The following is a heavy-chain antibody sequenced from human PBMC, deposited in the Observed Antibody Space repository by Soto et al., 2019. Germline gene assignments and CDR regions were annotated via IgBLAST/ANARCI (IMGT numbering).Heavy chain of an antibody. J-gene: IGHJ4*02. CDR1: GGSSSSGGDS. CDR2: IYYSGST. CDR3: AERLRGYLGY. V-gene: IGHV4-61*08. Sequence: PSETLCLSCVVSGGSSSSGGDSWNWIRQPPGKGLEWIGYIYYSGSTNYNPSLKSRVTISVDTSKNQFSLKLTSVTVANTAGEYGAERLRGYLGYRGQRNPDTV.